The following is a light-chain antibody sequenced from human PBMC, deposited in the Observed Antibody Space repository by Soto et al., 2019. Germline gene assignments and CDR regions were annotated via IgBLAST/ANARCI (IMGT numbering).Light chain of an antibody. V-gene: IGLV2-23*02. CDR1: SSDVGNYNL. CDR2: EVS. Sequence: QSVLTQPASVSGSPGQSITISCTGTSSDVGNYNLVSWYQQHPGKAPKLLIYEVSQRPSGVSDRFSGSKSGNTASLTISGLQAEDEADYYCCSYAGSGLGVFGGGTKVTVL. CDR3: CSYAGSGLGV. J-gene: IGLJ2*01.